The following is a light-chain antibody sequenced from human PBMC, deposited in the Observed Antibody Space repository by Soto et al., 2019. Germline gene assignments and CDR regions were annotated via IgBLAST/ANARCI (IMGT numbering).Light chain of an antibody. CDR1: SSNLGSTYD. CDR3: QSYDDSLSVHYV. CDR2: GNT. Sequence: QSVLTQPPSVSGAPGQRVPLSCTGSSSNLGSTYDVQWYQQLPGTAPKLLIHGNTNRPSGVPDRFSGSKSGTSASLAITGLQADDEADYYCQSYDDSLSVHYVFGTGTKVTVL. J-gene: IGLJ1*01. V-gene: IGLV1-40*01.